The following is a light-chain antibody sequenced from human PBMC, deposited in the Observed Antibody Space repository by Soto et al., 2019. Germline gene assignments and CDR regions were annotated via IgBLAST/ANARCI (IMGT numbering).Light chain of an antibody. Sequence: EVVLTQSPGTLSLSPGERATLSCRASQSVSSTYLAWYQHKPGQAPRLLMYGASMRATGIPDRFSGSGSGTDFTLTISSLEPEAFAVYNCQQYGSSPLMYTFGQGKKLEIK. CDR1: QSVSSTY. V-gene: IGKV3-20*01. J-gene: IGKJ2*01. CDR3: QQYGSSPLMYT. CDR2: GAS.